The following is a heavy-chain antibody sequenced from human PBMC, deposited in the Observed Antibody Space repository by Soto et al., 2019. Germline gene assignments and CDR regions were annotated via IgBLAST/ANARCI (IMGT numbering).Heavy chain of an antibody. D-gene: IGHD6-13*01. CDR1: GGSISCHY. V-gene: IGHV4-59*08. J-gene: IGHJ4*02. CDR3: ARHGQGSSWYVYDY. CDR2: IYYSGST. Sequence: QVQLQESGPRLVKPSETLSLTGTVSGGSISCHYWSWIRQPPGKGLEWIGYIYYSGSTDYNPSLKSRVTISVDTSKNQFSLKLSSVTAADTAVYYCARHGQGSSWYVYDYWGQGTLVAVSS.